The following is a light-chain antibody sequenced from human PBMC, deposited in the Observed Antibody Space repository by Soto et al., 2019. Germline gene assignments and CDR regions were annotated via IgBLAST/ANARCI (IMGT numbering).Light chain of an antibody. Sequence: QSALTQPTSVSGSPGQSITISCTGTSSDVGGYNYVSWYQQHPGKAPKLMIYDVSNRPSGVSNRFSGPKSGNTASLTISGLQAEDEADYYCCSYTSGSTLGVVFGGGTKLTVL. J-gene: IGLJ2*01. CDR3: CSYTSGSTLGVV. CDR2: DVS. V-gene: IGLV2-14*01. CDR1: SSDVGGYNY.